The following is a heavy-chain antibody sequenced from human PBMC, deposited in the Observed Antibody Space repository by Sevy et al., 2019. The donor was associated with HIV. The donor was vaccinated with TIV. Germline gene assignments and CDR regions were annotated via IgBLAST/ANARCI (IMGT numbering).Heavy chain of an antibody. Sequence: ASVKVSCKASGYTFTSYGISWVRQAPGQGLEWMGWISAYNGNTTYAQKLQGRVTMTTDTSTSTAYMELRSLRSDDTAVYYCARYTYYYDSSGYYYDAFDIWGQGTMVTVSS. CDR2: ISAYNGNT. J-gene: IGHJ3*02. V-gene: IGHV1-18*01. CDR1: GYTFTSYG. D-gene: IGHD3-22*01. CDR3: ARYTYYYDSSGYYYDAFDI.